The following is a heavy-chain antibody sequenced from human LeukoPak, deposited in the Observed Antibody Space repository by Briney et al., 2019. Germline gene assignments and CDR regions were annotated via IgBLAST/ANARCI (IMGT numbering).Heavy chain of an antibody. J-gene: IGHJ1*01. Sequence: GGSLRLSCAASGFTVSSNYMNWVRQAPGKGLEWVSIIYSGGTTYYADSVRGRFTISRDSSKNTLYLQMTSLRAEDTAVYYCAKDDDWGRYKHWGQGTLVTVSS. D-gene: IGHD3-16*01. V-gene: IGHV3-53*01. CDR1: GFTVSSNY. CDR3: AKDDDWGRYKH. CDR2: IYSGGTT.